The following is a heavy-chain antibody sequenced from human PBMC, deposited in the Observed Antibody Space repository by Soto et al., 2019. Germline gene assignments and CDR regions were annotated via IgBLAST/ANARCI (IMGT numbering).Heavy chain of an antibody. D-gene: IGHD4-4*01. J-gene: IGHJ5*02. CDR1: GDSITSNH. CDR3: ARVSMSTVSWGFDP. CDR2: IYNSGTT. V-gene: IGHV4-59*01. Sequence: LSLTCAVSGDSITSNHWDWIRQPPGRGLGWIGYIYNSGTTKYNPSLKSRVIISVDTSKNQLSLKLSSVTAADTAVYYCARVSMSTVSWGFDPWGQGTLVTVSS.